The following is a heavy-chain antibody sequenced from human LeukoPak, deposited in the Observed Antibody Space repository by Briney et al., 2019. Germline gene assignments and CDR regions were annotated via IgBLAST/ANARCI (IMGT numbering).Heavy chain of an antibody. D-gene: IGHD3-10*01. Sequence: HTGGSLRLSCVASGFTFTDYALAWVRQAPGKGLEWVSRISAGGGTTYYADSVKDRFTISRENSKNTVYLQMSSLRAEDTARYYCARISFGDLGGYYFDYWGRGNLVTVSS. J-gene: IGHJ4*02. V-gene: IGHV3-23*01. CDR3: ARISFGDLGGYYFDY. CDR1: GFTFTDYA. CDR2: ISAGGGTT.